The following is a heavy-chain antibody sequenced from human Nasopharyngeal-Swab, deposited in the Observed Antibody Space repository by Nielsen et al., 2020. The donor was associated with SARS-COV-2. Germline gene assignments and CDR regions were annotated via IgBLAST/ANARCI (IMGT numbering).Heavy chain of an antibody. J-gene: IGHJ6*02. Sequence: ASVKVSCKASGYTFTGYYMHWVQQAPGQGLEWMGWINPNSGGTNYAQKFQGWVTMTRDTFISTAYMELSRLRSDDTAVYYCARDLGAGDSVSNKYYYYYGMDVWGQGTTVTVSS. V-gene: IGHV1-2*04. D-gene: IGHD5/OR15-5a*01. CDR3: ARDLGAGDSVSNKYYYYYGMDV. CDR1: GYTFTGYY. CDR2: INPNSGGT.